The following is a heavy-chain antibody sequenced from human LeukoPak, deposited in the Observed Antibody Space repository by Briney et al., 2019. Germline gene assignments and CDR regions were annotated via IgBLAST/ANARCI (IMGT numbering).Heavy chain of an antibody. Sequence: GGSLRLSCAASGLTFSNYGMCWVRQAPVKGLEWVSDISGSGGKTYYADSVKGRFTISRDNSKNTLYLQMDNLRAEDTALYYCAKDSGPDVLTGNNRKFDCWGQGTLLTVSS. CDR1: GLTFSNYG. CDR3: AKDSGPDVLTGNNRKFDC. D-gene: IGHD2-8*02. V-gene: IGHV3-23*01. J-gene: IGHJ4*02. CDR2: ISGSGGKT.